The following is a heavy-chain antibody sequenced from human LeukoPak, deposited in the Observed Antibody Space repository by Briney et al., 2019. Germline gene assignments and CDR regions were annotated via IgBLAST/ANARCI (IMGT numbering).Heavy chain of an antibody. J-gene: IGHJ4*02. Sequence: SETLSLTCTVSGGSINTYFWSWIRQPPGKGLEWIGYIYYSGSTNYNPSLKSRVTISVDTSKNQFSLKLSSVTAADTAVYYCARLYDYFDCWGQGTLVTVSS. CDR2: IYYSGST. D-gene: IGHD2/OR15-2a*01. CDR3: ARLYDYFDC. V-gene: IGHV4-59*08. CDR1: GGSINTYF.